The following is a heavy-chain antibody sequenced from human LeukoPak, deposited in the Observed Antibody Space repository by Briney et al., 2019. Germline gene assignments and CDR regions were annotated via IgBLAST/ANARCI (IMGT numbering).Heavy chain of an antibody. CDR2: IYSSGSS. D-gene: IGHD1-26*01. Sequence: GGSLRLSCAASGFTVSSNHMSWVRQAPGKGLEWVSVIYSSGSSYYADSVKGRFTISRDNAKNSLYLQMNSLRAEDTAVYYCLTVVETTIAAFDIWGQGTMVTVSS. CDR1: GFTVSSNH. CDR3: LTVVETTIAAFDI. J-gene: IGHJ3*02. V-gene: IGHV3-53*01.